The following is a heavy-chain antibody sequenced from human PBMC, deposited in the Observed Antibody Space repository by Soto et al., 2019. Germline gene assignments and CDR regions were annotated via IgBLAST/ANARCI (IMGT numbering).Heavy chain of an antibody. CDR1: GYTFTSHW. CDR3: ARTIVVVTATKECDP. D-gene: IGHD2-21*02. V-gene: IGHV5-51*01. Sequence: PGESLKISCKDSGYTFTSHWIGWARQMPGKGLEWMGIIYPGDSDTRYSPSSQGQVTISADKSISTAYLQWSSLKASDTAMYYCARTIVVVTATKECDPWGQRPLVTVSS. J-gene: IGHJ5*02. CDR2: IYPGDSDT.